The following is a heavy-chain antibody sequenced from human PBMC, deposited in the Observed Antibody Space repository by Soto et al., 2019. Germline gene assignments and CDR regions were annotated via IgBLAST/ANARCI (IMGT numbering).Heavy chain of an antibody. Sequence: QVHLVQSGAEVKKPGASVKVSCKASGYTFTSYGITWVRQAPGQGLEWMGWISAHNGNTDYAQKLQGRVIVTRDTSTSTAYMELRTLSSDDTAVYYCARARYGDYWGQGALVTVSS. CDR3: ARARYGDY. CDR1: GYTFTSYG. V-gene: IGHV1-18*01. J-gene: IGHJ4*02. CDR2: ISAHNGNT. D-gene: IGHD1-1*01.